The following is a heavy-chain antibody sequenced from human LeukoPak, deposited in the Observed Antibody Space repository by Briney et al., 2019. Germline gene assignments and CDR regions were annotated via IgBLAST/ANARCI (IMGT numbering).Heavy chain of an antibody. CDR2: IYYSGST. J-gene: IGHJ4*02. CDR1: GGSISSYY. Sequence: SETLSLTCTVSGGSISSYYWSWIRQPPGKGLEWIGYIYYSGSTNYNPSLKSRVTISVDTSKNQSSLKLSSVTAADTAVYYCAKGIRGGTVVYWGQGTLVTVSS. D-gene: IGHD2-15*01. CDR3: AKGIRGGTVVY. V-gene: IGHV4-59*01.